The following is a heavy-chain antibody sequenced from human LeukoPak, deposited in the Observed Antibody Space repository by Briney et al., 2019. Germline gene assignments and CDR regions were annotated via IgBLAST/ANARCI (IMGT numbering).Heavy chain of an antibody. CDR1: GFTFSSYA. CDR2: ISGSGGST. CDR3: ANTVPYYDSSGYYFSYFDY. V-gene: IGHV3-23*01. D-gene: IGHD3-22*01. Sequence: GGPLRLSCAASGFTFSSYAMSWVRQAPGKGLEWVSAISGSGGSTYYADSVKGRFTISRDNSKNTLYLQMNSLRAEDTAVYYCANTVPYYDSSGYYFSYFDYWGQGTLVTVSS. J-gene: IGHJ4*02.